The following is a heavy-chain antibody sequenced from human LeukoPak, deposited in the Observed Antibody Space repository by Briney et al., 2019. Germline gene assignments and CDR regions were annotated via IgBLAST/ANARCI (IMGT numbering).Heavy chain of an antibody. CDR1: GFSFSSYW. CDR3: AKDLYYYYYYMDV. V-gene: IGHV3-7*01. CDR2: INPDGDKK. Sequence: GGSLRLSCAASGFSFSSYWMTWVRQAPGKGLEWVANINPDGDKKTYVDSVKGRFTISRDNARNALYLQMSSLGVDDTAVYYCAKDLYYYYYYMDVWGKGTTVTVSS. J-gene: IGHJ6*03.